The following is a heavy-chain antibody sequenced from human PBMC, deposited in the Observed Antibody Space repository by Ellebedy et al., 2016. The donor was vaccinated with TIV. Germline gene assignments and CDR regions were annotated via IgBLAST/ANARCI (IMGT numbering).Heavy chain of an antibody. CDR3: ATWDGTMVKK. V-gene: IGHV3-23*01. CDR2: ITGGSGST. CDR1: GFIFGSYA. D-gene: IGHD3-10*01. Sequence: GGSLRLXXAASGFIFGSYAMSWVRQAPGKGLEWVSTITGGSGSTHYADSVKGRLTISRDNAENTLYLQMNSLRAEDTAVYYCATWDGTMVKKWGQGTLVTVSS. J-gene: IGHJ4*02.